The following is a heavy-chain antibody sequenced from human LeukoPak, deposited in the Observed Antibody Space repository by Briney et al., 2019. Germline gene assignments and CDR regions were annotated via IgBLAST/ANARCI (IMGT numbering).Heavy chain of an antibody. V-gene: IGHV3-21*01. Sequence: GGSLRLSCTASGFTVSSNYMSWVRQAPGKGLEWVSSISGSSYYIYYADSVKGRFTISRDNAKNSLYLQMNSLRAEDTAVYYCARLGRGAYCGGDCYLYYFDYWGQGTLVTVSS. CDR1: GFTVSSNY. CDR3: ARLGRGAYCGGDCYLYYFDY. J-gene: IGHJ4*02. CDR2: ISGSSYYI. D-gene: IGHD2-21*01.